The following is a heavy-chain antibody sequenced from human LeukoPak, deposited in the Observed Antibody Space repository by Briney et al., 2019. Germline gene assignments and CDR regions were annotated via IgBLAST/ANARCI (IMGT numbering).Heavy chain of an antibody. CDR1: GFTFTKYG. CDR3: AKGRILWFGEQSDFDY. CDR2: ISDSGAYT. V-gene: IGHV3-23*01. Sequence: GGTLRLSCAASGFTFTKYGMSWVRQAPGKGLEWISTISDSGAYTYYADFVKGRFTVSRDNSKNMVFLEVNSLRAEDTATYFCAKGRILWFGEQSDFDYWGQGTLVTVSS. J-gene: IGHJ4*02. D-gene: IGHD3-10*01.